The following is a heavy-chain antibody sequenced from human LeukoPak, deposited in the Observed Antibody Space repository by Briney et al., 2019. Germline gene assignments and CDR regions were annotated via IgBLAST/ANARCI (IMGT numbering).Heavy chain of an antibody. J-gene: IGHJ6*04. CDR2: ISSSGSTI. CDR1: GFTFSSYE. D-gene: IGHD3-10*02. Sequence: PGGSLRLSCAASGFTFSSYEMNWVREAPGKGLGWVSYISSSGSTIYYADSVKGRFTISRDKSKNSLYLQMNSLRAEGTAVYYCAELGITMIGGVWGKGTTVTISS. V-gene: IGHV3-48*03. CDR3: AELGITMIGGV.